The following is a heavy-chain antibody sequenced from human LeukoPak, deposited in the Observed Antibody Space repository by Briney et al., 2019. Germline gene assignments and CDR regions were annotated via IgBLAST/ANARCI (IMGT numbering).Heavy chain of an antibody. D-gene: IGHD5-18*01. CDR3: ARLVSDTAMTVGWYFDP. CDR2: TYYRSKWYN. Sequence: SQTLSLTCAISGDSVSSNSAAWNWIRQSPSRGLGWLGRTYYRSKWYNDYAVSVKSRITINPDTSKNQFSLQLNSVTPEDTAVYYCARLVSDTAMTVGWYFDPWGQGTLVTVSS. V-gene: IGHV6-1*01. CDR1: GDSVSSNSAA. J-gene: IGHJ5*02.